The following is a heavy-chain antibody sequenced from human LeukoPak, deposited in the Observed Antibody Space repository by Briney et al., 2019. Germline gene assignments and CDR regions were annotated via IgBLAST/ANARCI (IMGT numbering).Heavy chain of an antibody. CDR1: GYTFTSYG. D-gene: IGHD2-2*01. Sequence: ASVKVSCKASGYTFTSYGISWVRQAPGQGLEWMGWISAYNGNTNYAQNIQGRVTMTTDTSTSTAYMELRSLRSDDTAVYYCARERGVVVVPASRFWFDPWGQGTLVTVSS. CDR2: ISAYNGNT. V-gene: IGHV1-18*01. CDR3: ARERGVVVVPASRFWFDP. J-gene: IGHJ5*02.